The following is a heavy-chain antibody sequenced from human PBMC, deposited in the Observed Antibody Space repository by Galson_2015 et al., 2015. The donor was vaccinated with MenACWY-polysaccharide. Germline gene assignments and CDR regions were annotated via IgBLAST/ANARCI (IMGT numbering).Heavy chain of an antibody. CDR3: ARTRIVGAHWFDC. V-gene: IGHV3-7*01. D-gene: IGHD1-26*01. CDR1: GFTFSNFW. CDR2: INQDGSEK. J-gene: IGHJ4*02. Sequence: SLRLSCAASGFTFSNFWMSWVRQAPGKGLEWVASINQDGSEKHYMDSVKGRFTVARDNAKNSLYLQMNSLRAEDTAVYYCARTRIVGAHWFDCWGQGTLVTVSS.